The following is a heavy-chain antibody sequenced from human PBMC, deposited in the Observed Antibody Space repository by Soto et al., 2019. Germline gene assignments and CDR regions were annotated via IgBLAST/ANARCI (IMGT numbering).Heavy chain of an antibody. D-gene: IGHD3-10*01. CDR3: AKKVNSGSGSQFFDY. Sequence: GGSLRLSCAASGFSFSSYAMSWVRQAPGKGLEWVSCMSAGGGSTFHADPVKGRFTISRDNSKNTLYLQMNSLRAEDTAVYYCAKKVNSGSGSQFFDYWGQGTLVTVSS. J-gene: IGHJ4*02. CDR1: GFSFSSYA. V-gene: IGHV3-23*01. CDR2: MSAGGGST.